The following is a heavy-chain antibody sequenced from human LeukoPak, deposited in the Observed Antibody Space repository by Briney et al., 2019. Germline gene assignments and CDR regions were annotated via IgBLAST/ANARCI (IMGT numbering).Heavy chain of an antibody. D-gene: IGHD3-22*01. CDR2: ISGSGSYT. V-gene: IGHV3-23*01. CDR3: AKEALERDHYYDSSAWGY. Sequence: PGGSLRLSCAASGFTFSSYGMSWVRQAPGKGLEWVSTISGSGSYTYYADSVRGRFTISRDNSKNTLYLQMNSLRAEDTAVYYCAKEALERDHYYDSSAWGYWGQGTLVTVSS. J-gene: IGHJ4*02. CDR1: GFTFSSYG.